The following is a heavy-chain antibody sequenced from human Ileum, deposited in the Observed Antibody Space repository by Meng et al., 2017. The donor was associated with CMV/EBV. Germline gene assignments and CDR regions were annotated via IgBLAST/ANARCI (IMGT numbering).Heavy chain of an antibody. CDR3: ARQGRVGSYSLYYFDY. J-gene: IGHJ4*02. D-gene: IGHD1-26*01. CDR2: IYPGDSDT. CDR1: VYSFTSYW. V-gene: IGHV5-51*01. Sequence: GESLKISCKGSVYSFTSYWIGWVRQMPGKGLEWMGIIYPGDSDTRYSPSFQGQVTISADKSISTAYLQWSSLKASDTAMYYCARQGRVGSYSLYYFDYWGQGTLVTVSS.